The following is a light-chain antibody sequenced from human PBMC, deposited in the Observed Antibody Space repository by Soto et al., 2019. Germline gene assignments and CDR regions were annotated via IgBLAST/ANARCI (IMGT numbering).Light chain of an antibody. Sequence: QSALTQPASVSGSPGQSITSSCTGTSSDVGSYNLVSWYQQHPGKAPKLMIYEGSKRPSGVSNRFSGSKSGNTASLTISGLQAEDEADYYCCSYAGSSTPMVFGTGTKLTVL. CDR2: EGS. J-gene: IGLJ1*01. V-gene: IGLV2-23*01. CDR3: CSYAGSSTPMV. CDR1: SSDVGSYNL.